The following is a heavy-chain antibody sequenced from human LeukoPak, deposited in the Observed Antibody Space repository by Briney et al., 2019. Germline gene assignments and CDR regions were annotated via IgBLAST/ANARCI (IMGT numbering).Heavy chain of an antibody. V-gene: IGHV3-23*01. Sequence: AGGSLRLSCAASGFTFSNYAMNWVRQAPGKGLGWVSVISGSGGSTYYADSVKGRFTISRDNAKNTLYLQMNSLRAEDTAVYYCLAGGSGYPEWGYWGQGTLVTVSS. CDR1: GFTFSNYA. CDR2: ISGSGGST. D-gene: IGHD3-22*01. CDR3: LAGGSGYPEWGY. J-gene: IGHJ4*02.